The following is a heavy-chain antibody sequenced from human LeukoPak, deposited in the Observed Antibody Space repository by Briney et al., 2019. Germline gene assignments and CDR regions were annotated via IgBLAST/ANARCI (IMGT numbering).Heavy chain of an antibody. CDR1: GGSISSGPYY. J-gene: IGHJ4*02. CDR2: IYTSGST. V-gene: IGHV4-61*02. D-gene: IGHD6-13*01. CDR3: ASGIAADLY. Sequence: SETLSLTCTVSGGSISSGPYYWSWIRQPAGKGLEWIGRIYTSGSTNYNPSLKSRVTISVDTSKNQFSLKLSSVTAADTAVYYCASGIAADLYWGQGTLVTVSS.